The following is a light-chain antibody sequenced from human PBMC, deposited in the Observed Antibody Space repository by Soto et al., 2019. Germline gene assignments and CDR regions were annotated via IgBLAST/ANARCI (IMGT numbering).Light chain of an antibody. Sequence: EIVLTQSPATLSLSPGERAALSCRASQSVSSNLAWYQQKPGQAPRLIIFGASTRATGIPARFSGSGSGTEFTLTISSLQSEDFAVYYCQQYNKWPPITFGQGTRLEIK. CDR1: QSVSSN. J-gene: IGKJ5*01. V-gene: IGKV3-15*01. CDR3: QQYNKWPPIT. CDR2: GAS.